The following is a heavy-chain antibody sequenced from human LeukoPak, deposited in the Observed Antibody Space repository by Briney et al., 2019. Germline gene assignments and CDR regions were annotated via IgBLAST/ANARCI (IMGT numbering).Heavy chain of an antibody. CDR3: ARGLYGSGSYYSW. V-gene: IGHV4-39*07. J-gene: IGHJ4*02. CDR1: GDSISSSYYN. CDR2: INHSGST. D-gene: IGHD3-10*01. Sequence: SETLSLTCTVSGDSISSSYYNWGWIRQPPGKGLEWIGEINHSGSTNYNPSLKSRVTLSVDTSKNQFSLKLSSVTAADTAVYYCARGLYGSGSYYSWWGQGTLVTVSS.